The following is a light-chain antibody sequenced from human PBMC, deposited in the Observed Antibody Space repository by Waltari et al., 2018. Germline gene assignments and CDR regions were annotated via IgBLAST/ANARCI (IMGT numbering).Light chain of an antibody. CDR3: QQYDISPLT. V-gene: IGKV3-20*01. J-gene: IGKJ4*01. Sequence: EIVLTQSPGTLSLSPGERATLSCSASQTVRTTYLAWYQQKPGQAPTLLIYGASSRATGSPDRFSGSGSGTDFSLTISSLEPEDFAVYYCQQYDISPLTFGGGTKVEIK. CDR2: GAS. CDR1: QTVRTTY.